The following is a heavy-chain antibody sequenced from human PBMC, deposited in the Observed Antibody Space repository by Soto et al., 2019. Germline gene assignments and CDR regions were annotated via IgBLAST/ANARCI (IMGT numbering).Heavy chain of an antibody. D-gene: IGHD2-15*01. CDR2: IKQDGSES. V-gene: IGHV3-7*01. J-gene: IGHJ5*02. CDR1: GFTFSNYW. Sequence: GSLRLSCAASGFTFSNYWMSWVRQAPGKGLEWVANIKQDGSESNYADSVKGRFTISRDNAENSLYLQMTSLRAEDTAVYYCASALNIGPWGQGTLVTVSS. CDR3: ASALNIGP.